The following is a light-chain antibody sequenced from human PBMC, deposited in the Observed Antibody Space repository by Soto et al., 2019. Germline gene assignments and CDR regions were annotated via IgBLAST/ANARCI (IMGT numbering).Light chain of an antibody. J-gene: IGLJ2*01. CDR2: RNS. Sequence: QSVVTQPPSASGTPGQRVTISCSGSSSNIGSNYVYWYQQLPGTAPKLLIYRNSQRPSGVPDRFSGSKSGTSASLAISGLRTEDEADYYCAAWDYSLSGVVFGGGTKLTVL. CDR1: SSNIGSNY. CDR3: AAWDYSLSGVV. V-gene: IGLV1-47*01.